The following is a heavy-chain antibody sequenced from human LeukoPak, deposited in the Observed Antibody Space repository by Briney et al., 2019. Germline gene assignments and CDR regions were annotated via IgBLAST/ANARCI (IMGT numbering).Heavy chain of an antibody. Sequence: GGSLRLSCAASGFTVSNSYMTWVRQAPGKGLEWVSAIYRDGSTYYADSVKGRFTISRDNSKNTLYLQMNSLRAEDTAVYYCAKTGGPWDWGQGALVTVSS. CDR3: AKTGGPWD. J-gene: IGHJ4*02. D-gene: IGHD7-27*01. V-gene: IGHV3-53*01. CDR1: GFTVSNSY. CDR2: IYRDGST.